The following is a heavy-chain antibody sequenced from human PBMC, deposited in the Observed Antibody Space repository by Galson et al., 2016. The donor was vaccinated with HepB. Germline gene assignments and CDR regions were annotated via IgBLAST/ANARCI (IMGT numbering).Heavy chain of an antibody. Sequence: SLRLSCAASGFTVRSNYMSWVRQAPGKGLEWVSVFYSGGSTYYADSVKGRFTISRDNSKSTLYLQMNSLRVEDTALYYCAKGQGLIDYWGQGTLVTVSS. CDR1: GFTVRSNY. J-gene: IGHJ4*02. V-gene: IGHV3-53*01. CDR2: FYSGGST. CDR3: AKGQGLIDY.